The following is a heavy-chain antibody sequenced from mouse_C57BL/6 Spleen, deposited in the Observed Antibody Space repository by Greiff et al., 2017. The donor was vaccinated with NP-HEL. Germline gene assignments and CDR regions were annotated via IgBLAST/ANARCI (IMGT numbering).Heavy chain of an antibody. CDR2: IYPGSGST. CDR1: GYTFTSYW. V-gene: IGHV1-55*01. J-gene: IGHJ2*01. Sequence: QVQLQQPGAELVKPGASVKMSCKASGYTFTSYWITWVKQRPGQGLEWIGDIYPGSGSTNYNEKFKSKATLTVDTSSSTAYMQLSSLTSEDSAVYYCARERVTTRGFDYWGQGTTLTVSS. D-gene: IGHD2-3*01. CDR3: ARERVTTRGFDY.